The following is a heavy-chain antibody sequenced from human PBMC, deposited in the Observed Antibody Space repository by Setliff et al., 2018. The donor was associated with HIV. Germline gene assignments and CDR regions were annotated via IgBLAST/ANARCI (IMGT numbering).Heavy chain of an antibody. Sequence: SETLSLTCTVSGGSVSSPGYYWGWIRRPPGKGLEWIGSVYNSGITFKNPSLKSRVTISVDRSGNQFSLRLTSVTAADTAVYYCATCRHRPSNWFDPWGQGTVVTVSS. CDR1: GGSVSSPGYY. CDR2: VYNSGIT. J-gene: IGHJ5*02. V-gene: IGHV4-39*07. CDR3: ATCRHRPSNWFDP.